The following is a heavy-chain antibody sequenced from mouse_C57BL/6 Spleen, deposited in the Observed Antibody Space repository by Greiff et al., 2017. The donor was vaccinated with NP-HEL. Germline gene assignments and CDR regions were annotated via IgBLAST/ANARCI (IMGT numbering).Heavy chain of an antibody. CDR2: ISSGSSTI. V-gene: IGHV5-17*01. J-gene: IGHJ1*03. CDR3: ARITTVVATSGWYFDV. CDR1: GFTFSDYG. Sequence: EVKLMESGGGLVKPGGSLKLSCAASGFTFSDYGMHWVRQAPEKGLEWVAYISSGSSTIYYADTVKGRFTISRDNAKNTLFLQMTSLRYEDTSMYYCARITTVVATSGWYFDVWGTGTTVTVAS. D-gene: IGHD1-1*01.